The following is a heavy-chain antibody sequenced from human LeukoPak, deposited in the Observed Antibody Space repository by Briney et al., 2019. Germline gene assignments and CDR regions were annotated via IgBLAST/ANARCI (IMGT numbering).Heavy chain of an antibody. J-gene: IGHJ4*02. D-gene: IGHD1-1*01. CDR2: ISGSGAEI. CDR1: EFAFSLYA. Sequence: GGSLRLSCAASEFAFSLYAMNWVRQAPGEGPEWVSSISGSGAEIRYADSVKGRFTISRDNSQNTLCLRMNSLRVEDTAIYYCSKDLTTRSIGYFDYWGQGTLVTVSS. V-gene: IGHV3-23*01. CDR3: SKDLTTRSIGYFDY.